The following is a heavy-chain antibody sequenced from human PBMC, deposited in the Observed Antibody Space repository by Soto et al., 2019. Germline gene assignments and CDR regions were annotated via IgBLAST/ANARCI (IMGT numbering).Heavy chain of an antibody. V-gene: IGHV3-15*01. Sequence: GGSLRLSCAASGFTFSNAWMSWVRQAPGKGLEWVGRIKSKTDGGTTDYAAPVKGRFTISRDDSKNTLYLQMNSLKTEDTAVYYCTSSGYSSSWYGGGGREDYYYYGMDVWGQGTTVTVSS. CDR3: TSSGYSSSWYGGGGREDYYYYGMDV. CDR2: IKSKTDGGTT. J-gene: IGHJ6*02. D-gene: IGHD6-13*01. CDR1: GFTFSNAW.